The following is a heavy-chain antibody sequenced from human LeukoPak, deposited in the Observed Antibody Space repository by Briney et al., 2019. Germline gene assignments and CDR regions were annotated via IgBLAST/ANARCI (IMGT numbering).Heavy chain of an antibody. D-gene: IGHD4-17*01. J-gene: IGHJ6*02. CDR1: GFTFSDYG. Sequence: GRSLRLSCAASGFTFSDYGMHWVRQAPGKGLEWVTGISYDGTSQYYADSVKGRFTISRDNSRNTMFLQMNSLRAEDTALYYCTKDKGYGDYYYYYGMDVWGQGTTVTVSS. CDR3: TKDKGYGDYYYYYGMDV. CDR2: ISYDGTSQ. V-gene: IGHV3-30*18.